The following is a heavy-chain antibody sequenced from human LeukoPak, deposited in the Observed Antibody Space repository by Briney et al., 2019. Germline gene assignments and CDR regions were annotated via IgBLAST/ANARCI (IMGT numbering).Heavy chain of an antibody. CDR3: ARGYSGYENYFDY. D-gene: IGHD5-12*01. J-gene: IGHJ4*02. CDR1: GFTFSSYG. CDR2: IWYDGSNK. Sequence: GGSLRLSCAASGFTFSSYGMHWVRQAPGKGLEWVAVIWYDGSNKYYADSVKGRFTISRDNSKNTLYLQMNSLRAEDTAVYYCARGYSGYENYFDYWGQGTLVTVSS. V-gene: IGHV3-33*01.